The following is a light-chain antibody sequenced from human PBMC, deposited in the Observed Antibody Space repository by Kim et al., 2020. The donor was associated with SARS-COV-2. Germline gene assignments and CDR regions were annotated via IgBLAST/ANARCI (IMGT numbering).Light chain of an antibody. J-gene: IGKJ4*01. CDR3: MQALNVPLS. V-gene: IGKV2-28*01. CDR2: WAS. Sequence: EPASISCRSSQSLLHSKGNNYLDWYVKKPGQSPQLLIYWASVRASGVPDRFSGGASGTNFTLKISRVEAEDVGVYYCMQALNVPLSFGGGTKLEI. CDR1: QSLLHSKGNNY.